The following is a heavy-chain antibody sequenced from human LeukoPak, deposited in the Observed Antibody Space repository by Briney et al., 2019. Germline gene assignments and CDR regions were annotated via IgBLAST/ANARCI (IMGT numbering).Heavy chain of an antibody. CDR3: ARSPKDYYDSSGYLTSWFDP. V-gene: IGHV3-23*01. CDR2: ISVIGVST. J-gene: IGHJ5*02. Sequence: GGSLRLSCAASGFTFSSYAMSWVRQAPGKGREWVSAISVIGVSTYYAHSVKGRFTISRDNSTNTLYLQRNSLRAEDTAVYYCARSPKDYYDSSGYLTSWFDPWGQGTLVTVSS. CDR1: GFTFSSYA. D-gene: IGHD3-22*01.